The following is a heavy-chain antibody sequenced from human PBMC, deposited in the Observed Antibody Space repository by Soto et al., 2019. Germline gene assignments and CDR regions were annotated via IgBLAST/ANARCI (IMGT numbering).Heavy chain of an antibody. CDR1: GGSISSSSYY. V-gene: IGHV4-39*01. CDR3: ASGRSWLRWDFRS. D-gene: IGHD3-9*01. J-gene: IGHJ5*02. Sequence: SETLSLTCTVSGGSISSSSYYWGWIRQPPGKGLEWIGSIYYSGSTYYNPSLKSRVTISVDTSKNQFSLKLSSVTAADTAVYYCASGRSWLRWDFRSWGQGTLVTVSS. CDR2: IYYSGST.